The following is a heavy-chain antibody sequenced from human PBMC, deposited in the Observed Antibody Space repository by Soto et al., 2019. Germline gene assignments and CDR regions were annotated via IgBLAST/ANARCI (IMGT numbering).Heavy chain of an antibody. CDR2: INAGNGHT. V-gene: IGHV1-3*01. CDR3: ARASRWFVTDY. D-gene: IGHD6-13*01. J-gene: IGHJ4*02. Sequence: QVQLVQSGAEVKKPGASVKVSCKASGYTFTTYAMHWVRQAPGQRLEWMVWINAGNGHTKYSQKFQGRVTITMDTSASTAYIELSSLRSEDTAVYYCARASRWFVTDYWGQGTLVTVSS. CDR1: GYTFTTYA.